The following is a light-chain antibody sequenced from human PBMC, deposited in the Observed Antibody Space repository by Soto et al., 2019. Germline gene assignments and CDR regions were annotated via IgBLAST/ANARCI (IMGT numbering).Light chain of an antibody. CDR1: ERLSSVY. V-gene: IGKV3-20*01. Sequence: EIVLTQSQGTLFLSPGARETLSCWASERLSSVYLAWYQQRAGQPPRILIYGASRRATGIPDRFSGGGSETDFTLTISRLETEDFAVYYCQQYSRSPLTFGQGTKVDIK. CDR3: QQYSRSPLT. J-gene: IGKJ1*01. CDR2: GAS.